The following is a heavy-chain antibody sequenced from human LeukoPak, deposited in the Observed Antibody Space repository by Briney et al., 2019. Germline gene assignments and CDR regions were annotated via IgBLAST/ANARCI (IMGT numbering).Heavy chain of an antibody. D-gene: IGHD3-10*01. Sequence: GGSLRLSCAASGFTFSSYGMHWVRQAPGKGLEWVASIRYDGSNKYFADSVKGRFTISRDSSKNTLYLQMNSLRVDDTAVYYCAKDGTRGIRFGKIPHYFDYWGQGTLVTVSS. CDR2: IRYDGSNK. J-gene: IGHJ4*02. V-gene: IGHV3-30*02. CDR1: GFTFSSYG. CDR3: AKDGTRGIRFGKIPHYFDY.